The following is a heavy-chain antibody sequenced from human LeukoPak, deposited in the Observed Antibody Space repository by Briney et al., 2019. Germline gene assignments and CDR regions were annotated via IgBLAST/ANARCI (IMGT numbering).Heavy chain of an antibody. CDR1: GYTFTGYY. Sequence: GSSVKVFCKASGYTFTGYYMHWVRQAPGQGLEWMGWINPNSGGTNYAQKFQGRVTMTRDTSISTAYMELSRLRSDDTAVYCCARSTSSRYSSGWRSFDYWGQGTLVTVSS. CDR3: ARSTSSRYSSGWRSFDY. D-gene: IGHD6-19*01. V-gene: IGHV1-2*02. J-gene: IGHJ4*02. CDR2: INPNSGGT.